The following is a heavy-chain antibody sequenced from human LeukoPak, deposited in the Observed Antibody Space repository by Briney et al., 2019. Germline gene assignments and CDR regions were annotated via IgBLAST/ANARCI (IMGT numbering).Heavy chain of an antibody. CDR2: ISGSGGST. CDR1: GFTFSSYA. Sequence: TGGSLRLSCAASGFTFSSYAMSWVRQAPGKGVEWVSAISGSGGSTYYADSVKGRFTISRDNSKNTLYLQMNSLRAEDTAVYYCAKGGCSGGSCYAIGTYYFDYWGQGTLVTVSS. CDR3: AKGGCSGGSCYAIGTYYFDY. D-gene: IGHD2-15*01. J-gene: IGHJ4*02. V-gene: IGHV3-23*01.